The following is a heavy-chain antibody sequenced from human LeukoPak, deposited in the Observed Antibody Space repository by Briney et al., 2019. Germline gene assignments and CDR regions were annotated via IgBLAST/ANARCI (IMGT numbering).Heavy chain of an antibody. J-gene: IGHJ4*02. CDR3: AKDGREYNWNYAADY. V-gene: IGHV3-23*01. Sequence: GGSLRLSCAASGFTFSSYAMSWVRQAPGKGLEWVSAISGSGGSTYYADSVKGRFTISRDNSKNTLYLQMNSLRAEDTAVYYCAKDGREYNWNYAADYWGQGTLVTVSS. CDR2: ISGSGGST. CDR1: GFTFSSYA. D-gene: IGHD1-7*01.